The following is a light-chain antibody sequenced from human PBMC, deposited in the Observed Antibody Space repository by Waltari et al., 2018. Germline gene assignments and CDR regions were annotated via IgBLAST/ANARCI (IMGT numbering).Light chain of an antibody. V-gene: IGLV3-1*01. CDR1: KLGDTY. CDR3: QAWDSSTGV. CDR2: QDT. Sequence: SSALAQPPSVSVSPGQTSSITCSGVKLGDTYASWYQQMPGHSPFLVIYQDTKRPSGIPERFSGSNSGNTATLTISGTQALDEADYYCQAWDSSTGVFGGGTKLTVL. J-gene: IGLJ3*02.